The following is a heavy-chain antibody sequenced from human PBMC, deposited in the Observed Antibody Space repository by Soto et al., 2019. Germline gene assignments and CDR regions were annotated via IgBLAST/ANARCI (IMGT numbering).Heavy chain of an antibody. CDR2: ISSASSYT. V-gene: IGHV3-21*01. Sequence: GGSLRLSCAASGFTFSSYSMNWVRQAPGKGLEWVSSISSASSYTYYADSVKGRFTISRDNAKNSLFLQMNSLRAEDTAVYYCARVKTGSAAGIGSPADYWGQGTLVTVSS. CDR3: ARVKTGSAAGIGSPADY. J-gene: IGHJ4*02. CDR1: GFTFSSYS. D-gene: IGHD6-13*01.